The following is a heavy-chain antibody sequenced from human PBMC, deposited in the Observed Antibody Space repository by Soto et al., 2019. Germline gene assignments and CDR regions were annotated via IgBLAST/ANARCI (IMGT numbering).Heavy chain of an antibody. V-gene: IGHV3-9*01. CDR3: AKDYAGYYYYIDV. J-gene: IGHJ6*03. CDR1: GFTFDDFA. Sequence: EVQLVECGGGLVQPGRSLRLSCAASGFTFDDFAMHWVRQAPGKGLEWVSGINWNSGDINYADSVKGRFTISRDNAKNSLYLQMNSLRAEDTALYYCAKDYAGYYYYIDVWGKGTTVTVSS. CDR2: INWNSGDI.